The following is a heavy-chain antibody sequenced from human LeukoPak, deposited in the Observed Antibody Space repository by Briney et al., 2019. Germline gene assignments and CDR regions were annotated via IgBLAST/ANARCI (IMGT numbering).Heavy chain of an antibody. Sequence: KASETLSLTCTVSGGSISSYYWSWIRQPPGKGLEWIGYIYYSGSTNYNPSLKSRVTISVDTSKNQFSLKLSSVTAADTAVYYCATTGIAAAPDAFDIWGQGTMVTVSS. CDR2: IYYSGST. J-gene: IGHJ3*02. V-gene: IGHV4-59*08. D-gene: IGHD6-13*01. CDR1: GGSISSYY. CDR3: ATTGIAAAPDAFDI.